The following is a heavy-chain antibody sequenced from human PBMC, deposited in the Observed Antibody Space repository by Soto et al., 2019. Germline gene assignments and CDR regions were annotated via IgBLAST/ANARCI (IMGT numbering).Heavy chain of an antibody. CDR2: ISSSSSYI. D-gene: IGHD2-2*01. CDR1: GFTFSSYS. CDR3: ERGLEDIVVVPGGTDYYYYMDV. Sequence: PGGSLRLSCAASGFTFSSYSMNWVRQAPGKGLEWVSSISSSSSYIYYADSVKGRFTISRDNAKNSLYLQMNSLRAEDTAVYYCERGLEDIVVVPGGTDYYYYMDVWGKGTTVTVSS. V-gene: IGHV3-21*01. J-gene: IGHJ6*03.